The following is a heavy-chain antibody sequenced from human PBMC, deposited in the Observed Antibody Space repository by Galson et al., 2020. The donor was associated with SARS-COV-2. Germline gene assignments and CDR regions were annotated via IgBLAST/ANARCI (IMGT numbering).Heavy chain of an antibody. CDR3: AHLGNWNFGRFDY. V-gene: IGHV2-5*02. CDR2: IYWDDDK. CDR1: GLSLRTSGAG. D-gene: IGHD1-7*01. Sequence: SGPSLVKPPQTRTLTCTFSGLSLRTSGAGVGWIRQPPGKAMEWLALIYWDDDKRYSQSLKTRFTITKDTSKNQVVLTMTNMYPVDTATYYCAHLGNWNFGRFDYWGQGTLVTVSS. J-gene: IGHJ4*02.